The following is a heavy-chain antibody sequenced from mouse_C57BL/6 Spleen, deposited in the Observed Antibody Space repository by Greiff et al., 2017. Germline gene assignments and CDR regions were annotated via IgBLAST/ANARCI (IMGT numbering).Heavy chain of an antibody. D-gene: IGHD1-3*01. V-gene: IGHV5-6*01. Sequence: EVQLVESGGDLVKPGGSLKLSCAASGFTFSSYGMSWVRQTPDKRLEWVATISSGGSYTYYPDSVKGRFTFPRDKPTNTQYLRMSRLKAEDTAMYFCARQRSKGAWFAYWGQGTLVTVSA. J-gene: IGHJ3*01. CDR1: GFTFSSYG. CDR3: ARQRSKGAWFAY. CDR2: ISSGGSYT.